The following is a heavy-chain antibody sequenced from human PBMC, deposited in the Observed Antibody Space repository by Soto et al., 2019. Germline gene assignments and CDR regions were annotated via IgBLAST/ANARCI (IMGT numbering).Heavy chain of an antibody. CDR1: GFTFSSYA. Sequence: GGSLRLSCAASGFTFSSYAMHWVRQAPGKGLEWVAVISYDGSNKYYADSVKGRFTISRDNSKNTLYLQMNSLRAEDTAVYYCARDGPSSYYDFWSGYYTYDYWGQGTLVTVSS. CDR3: ARDGPSSYYDFWSGYYTYDY. D-gene: IGHD3-3*01. J-gene: IGHJ4*02. CDR2: ISYDGSNK. V-gene: IGHV3-30*04.